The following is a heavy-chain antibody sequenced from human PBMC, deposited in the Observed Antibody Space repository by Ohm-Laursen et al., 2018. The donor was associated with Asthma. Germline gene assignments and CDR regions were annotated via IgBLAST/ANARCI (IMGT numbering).Heavy chain of an antibody. CDR2: ISYDGSNK. Sequence: SLRLSCAASEFTFSSYAMHWVRQAPGKGLEWVAVISYDGSNKYYADSVKGRFTISRDNSKNTLYLQMNSLRDEDTAVYYCASGEVDYWGQGTLVTVSS. J-gene: IGHJ4*02. CDR3: ASGEVDY. V-gene: IGHV3-30-3*01. CDR1: EFTFSSYA.